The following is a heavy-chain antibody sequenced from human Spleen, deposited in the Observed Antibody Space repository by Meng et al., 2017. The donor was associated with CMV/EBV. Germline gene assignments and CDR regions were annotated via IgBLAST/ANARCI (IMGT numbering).Heavy chain of an antibody. CDR1: GGSISSNNSY. CDR3: ARIEWSSSSWTDY. D-gene: IGHD6-13*01. CDR2: IYYSGST. J-gene: IGHJ4*02. Sequence: VSGGSISSNNSYWGWIRQPPGKGLEWIGSIYYSGSTYYNPSLKSRVTISVDTSKNQFSLKLSSATAADTAVYFCARIEWSSSSWTDYWGQGTLVTVSS. V-gene: IGHV4-39*07.